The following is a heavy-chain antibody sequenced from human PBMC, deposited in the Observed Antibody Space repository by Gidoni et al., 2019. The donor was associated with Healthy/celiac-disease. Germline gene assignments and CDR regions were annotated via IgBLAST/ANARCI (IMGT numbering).Heavy chain of an antibody. J-gene: IGHJ6*02. Sequence: QVQLVQSGAEVKKPGSSVKVSCKASGVPFSSYAFSCVRQAPGQGLEWMGGIIPNFGTANYAQKFQGRVTITADESTSTDYMELSSLRSEDTAVYYCARGTVVTDYYYYYGMDVWGQGTTVTVSS. CDR2: IIPNFGTA. V-gene: IGHV1-69*12. CDR1: GVPFSSYA. D-gene: IGHD2-15*01. CDR3: ARGTVVTDYYYYYGMDV.